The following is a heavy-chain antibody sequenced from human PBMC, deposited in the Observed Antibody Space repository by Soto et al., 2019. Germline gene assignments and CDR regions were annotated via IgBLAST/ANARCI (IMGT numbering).Heavy chain of an antibody. CDR1: GFTFSSNG. J-gene: IGHJ4*02. CDR2: VWYDGSNT. Sequence: GGSLRLSCVASGFTFSSNGMHWVRQAPGKGLEWVAVVWYDGSNTYYADSVKGRFTISRDNSKNTLYLQMNSLRAEDTAVYYCARNVDNHFDSWGQGTLVTVSS. D-gene: IGHD3-9*01. CDR3: ARNVDNHFDS. V-gene: IGHV3-33*01.